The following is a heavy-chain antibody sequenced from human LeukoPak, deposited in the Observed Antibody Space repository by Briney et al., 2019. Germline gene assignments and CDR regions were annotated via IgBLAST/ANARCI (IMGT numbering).Heavy chain of an antibody. V-gene: IGHV4-39*01. D-gene: IGHD3-3*01. CDR1: GGSISSSSYY. Sequence: SETLSLTCTVSGGSISSSSYYWGWIRQPPGKGLEWIGSTYYSGSTYYNPSLKSRVTISVDTSKNQFSLKLSSVTAADTAVYYCARIITIFGVVIYYFDYWGQGTLVTVSS. CDR3: ARIITIFGVVIYYFDY. J-gene: IGHJ4*02. CDR2: TYYSGST.